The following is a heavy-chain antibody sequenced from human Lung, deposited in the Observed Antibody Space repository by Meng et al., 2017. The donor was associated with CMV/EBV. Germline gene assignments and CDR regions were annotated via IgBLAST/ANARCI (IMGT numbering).Heavy chain of an antibody. CDR1: GYSFTSYW. D-gene: IGHD2-2*01. Sequence: GESLKISRKGSGYSFTSYWIAWVRQMPGKGLEWMGLIYPGDSDTTYSPSFQGRVTISADKSISTSYLQWSSLKASDTAIYYCARQLDTRTWDNWFDPWGQGTXVTVSS. CDR2: IYPGDSDT. CDR3: ARQLDTRTWDNWFDP. V-gene: IGHV5-51*01. J-gene: IGHJ5*02.